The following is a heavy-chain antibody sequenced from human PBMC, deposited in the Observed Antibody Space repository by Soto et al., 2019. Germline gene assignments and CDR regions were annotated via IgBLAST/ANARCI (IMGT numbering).Heavy chain of an antibody. Sequence: EVQLVESGGGLVQPGGSLRLSCAASGFTFSSYWMSWVRQAPGKALEWVANIKQDGSEKYYVDSVKGRFTISRDNAKNSLYLQINSLKAENTAVHYCARDRVVVTAIPYFQHWGQGTLVTVSS. V-gene: IGHV3-7*01. CDR1: GFTFSSYW. CDR2: IKQDGSEK. D-gene: IGHD2-21*02. J-gene: IGHJ1*01. CDR3: ARDRVVVTAIPYFQH.